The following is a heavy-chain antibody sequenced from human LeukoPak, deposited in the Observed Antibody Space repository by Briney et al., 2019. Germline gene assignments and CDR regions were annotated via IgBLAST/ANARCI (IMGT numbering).Heavy chain of an antibody. J-gene: IGHJ6*02. V-gene: IGHV3-21*01. Sequence: GGSLRLSCAASGFTFSSYSMNWVRQAPGKGREWVSSISSSSSYIYYADSVKGRFTISRDNAKNSLYLQMNSLRAEDTAVYYCARTTAVTYYYYYGMDVWGQGTTVTVSS. D-gene: IGHD4-17*01. CDR2: ISSSSSYI. CDR3: ARTTAVTYYYYYGMDV. CDR1: GFTFSSYS.